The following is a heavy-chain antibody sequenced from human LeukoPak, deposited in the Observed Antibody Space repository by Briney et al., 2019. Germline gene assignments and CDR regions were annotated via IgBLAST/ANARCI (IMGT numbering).Heavy chain of an antibody. CDR2: ISTSSSFI. CDR1: GFTFSFYT. V-gene: IGHV3-21*01. Sequence: GSLRLSCAASGFTFSFYTMNWVRQAPGKGLEWVSSISTSSSFIYYTDSVKGRFTISRDNAKNSLSLQMNSLRAEDTAVYYCSRGAGDGSGSYDYWGQGTLVTVSS. J-gene: IGHJ4*02. D-gene: IGHD3-10*01. CDR3: SRGAGDGSGSYDY.